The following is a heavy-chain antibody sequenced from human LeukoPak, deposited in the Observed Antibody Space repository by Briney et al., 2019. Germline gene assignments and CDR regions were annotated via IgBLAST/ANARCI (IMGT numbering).Heavy chain of an antibody. CDR2: ISSSSSYI. D-gene: IGHD2-2*01. J-gene: IGHJ3*02. CDR1: GFTFSSYS. CDR3: ARAYPAAEDAFDI. Sequence: WGSLTLSCAASGFTFSSYSMNWVRQAPGKGLEWVSSISSSSSYIYYADSVKGRFTISRDNAKNSLYLQMNSLRAEDTAVYYCARAYPAAEDAFDIWGQGTMVTVSS. V-gene: IGHV3-21*01.